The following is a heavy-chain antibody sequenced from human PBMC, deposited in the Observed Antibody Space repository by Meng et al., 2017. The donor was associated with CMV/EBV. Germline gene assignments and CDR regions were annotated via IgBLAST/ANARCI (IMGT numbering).Heavy chain of an antibody. Sequence: LPLQESGPGLVKPSEARSLPCTASGGSISSSSYYWGWIRQPPGKGLEWIGSIYYSGSTYYNPSLKSRVTISVDTSKNQFSLKLSSVTAADTAVYYCARGGIAAAGLHWGQGTLVTVSS. J-gene: IGHJ4*02. V-gene: IGHV4-39*07. CDR3: ARGGIAAAGLH. CDR1: GGSISSSSYY. CDR2: IYYSGST. D-gene: IGHD6-13*01.